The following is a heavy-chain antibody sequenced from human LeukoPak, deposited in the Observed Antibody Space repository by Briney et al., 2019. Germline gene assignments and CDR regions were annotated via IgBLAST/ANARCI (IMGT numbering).Heavy chain of an antibody. Sequence: GGSLRLSCAASGFTFSSYGMHWVRQAPGKGLEWVAFIRYDGSNKYYAGSVKGRFTISRDNSKNTLYLQMNSLRAEDTAVYYCATISPLGYCSGGSCLTSNWFDPWGQGTLVTVSS. D-gene: IGHD2-15*01. CDR1: GFTFSSYG. CDR2: IRYDGSNK. CDR3: ATISPLGYCSGGSCLTSNWFDP. V-gene: IGHV3-30*02. J-gene: IGHJ5*02.